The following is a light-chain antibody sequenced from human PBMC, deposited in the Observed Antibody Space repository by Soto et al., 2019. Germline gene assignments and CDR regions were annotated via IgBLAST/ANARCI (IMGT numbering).Light chain of an antibody. CDR3: QQYHSDPIT. Sequence: DFVMTQSLDSLAVSLGERATINCKSSQSVLSTSTNKNYLAWFQQKPGQPPKLVIYWASVRASGVPDRFSGSGYGTDFTLTISSRQAEDVAVDYCQQYHSDPITFGQGTRLEI. V-gene: IGKV4-1*01. J-gene: IGKJ5*01. CDR2: WAS. CDR1: QSVLSTSTNKNY.